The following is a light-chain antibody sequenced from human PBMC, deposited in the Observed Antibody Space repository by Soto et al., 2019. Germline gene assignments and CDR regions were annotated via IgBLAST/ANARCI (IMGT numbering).Light chain of an antibody. CDR3: CSYAGRSTFEV. J-gene: IGLJ3*02. V-gene: IGLV2-23*03. CDR1: SSVVATFNL. Sequence: QSALTQPASVSGSPGQSITISCTGTSSVVATFNLVSWYQQHSGKAPKLMIYEGSKRPAGVSNRFSGYSSGNTASLTISGLQADDEADYYCCSYAGRSTFEVFGGGTKLTVL. CDR2: EGS.